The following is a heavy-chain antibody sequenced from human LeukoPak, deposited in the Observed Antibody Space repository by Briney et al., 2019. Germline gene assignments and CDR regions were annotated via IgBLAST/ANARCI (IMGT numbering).Heavy chain of an antibody. CDR1: GDTISTYY. J-gene: IGHJ4*02. Sequence: SETLSLTCTVSGDTISTYYWSWIRQPPGKGLEWIGYIDYIGSTSYNPSLKSRVTISVDTSKNQFSLKLTSVTAADTAVYYCATYSGNYNNFEYWGQGTLVTVSS. CDR3: ATYSGNYNNFEY. D-gene: IGHD1-26*01. CDR2: IDYIGST. V-gene: IGHV4-59*08.